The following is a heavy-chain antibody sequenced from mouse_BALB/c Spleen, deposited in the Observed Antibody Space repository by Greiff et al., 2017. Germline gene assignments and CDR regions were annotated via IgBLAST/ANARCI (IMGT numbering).Heavy chain of an antibody. V-gene: IGHV2-6-4*01. Sequence: QVQLKQSGPGLVAPSQSLSITCTVSGFSLSRYSVHWVRQPPGKGLEWLGMIWGDGSTDYNSALKSRLSISKDNSKSQVFLKMNSLQTDDTARYYCARDGNYAMDYWGQGTSVTVSS. CDR2: IWGDGST. D-gene: IGHD2-1*01. J-gene: IGHJ4*01. CDR1: GFSLSRYS. CDR3: ARDGNYAMDY.